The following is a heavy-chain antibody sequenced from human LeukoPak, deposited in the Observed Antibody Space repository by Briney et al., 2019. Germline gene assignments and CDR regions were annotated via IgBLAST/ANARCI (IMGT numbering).Heavy chain of an antibody. CDR2: IYSGGST. D-gene: IGHD4-17*01. CDR3: ARVVDHDYGDYYLAY. CDR1: GFTVSSND. J-gene: IGHJ4*02. Sequence: GGSLRLSCAASGFTVSSNDMSWVGRGPGKGRECFVVIYSGGSTDYADTVQGPLTISTDNSKNTLYLQMSSLRAEDTAVYYCARVVDHDYGDYYLAYWGQGTLVTVSS. V-gene: IGHV3-53*01.